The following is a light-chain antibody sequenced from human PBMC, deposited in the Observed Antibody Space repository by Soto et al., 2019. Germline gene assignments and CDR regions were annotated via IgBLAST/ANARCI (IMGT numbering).Light chain of an antibody. CDR2: GAS. CDR1: QSVSSSY. Sequence: EIVLTQSPGTLSLSPGERATLSCRASQSVSSSYLAWYQQKPGQAPSLLMYGASNRATGIPDRFSGSGSGTVFTLTISRLEPEEFAVYHCQQYGTSLWTFGRGTKVEIK. CDR3: QQYGTSLWT. V-gene: IGKV3-20*01. J-gene: IGKJ1*01.